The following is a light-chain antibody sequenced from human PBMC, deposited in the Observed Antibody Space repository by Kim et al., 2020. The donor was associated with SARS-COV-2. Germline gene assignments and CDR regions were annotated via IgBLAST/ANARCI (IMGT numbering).Light chain of an antibody. J-gene: IGLJ2*01. V-gene: IGLV3-19*01. CDR1: SLRSYY. CDR2: GKN. Sequence: SSELTQDPAVSVALGQTVRITCQGDSLRSYYASWYQQKPGQAPVLVIYGKNNRPSGIPDRFSGSSSGNTASLTITGAQAEDEADYYCNSRDSSSNHLEFGGGTQLTVL. CDR3: NSRDSSSNHLE.